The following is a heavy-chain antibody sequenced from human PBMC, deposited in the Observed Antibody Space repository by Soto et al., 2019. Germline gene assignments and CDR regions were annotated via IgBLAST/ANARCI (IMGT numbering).Heavy chain of an antibody. CDR1: GFTFSNYP. D-gene: IGHD3-10*02. V-gene: IGHV3-23*01. J-gene: IGHJ4*02. CDR2: ISASGGST. CDR3: AKNNLFCSGTTDY. Sequence: EVQLLESGGGLVQGGESLRLSCPASGFTFSNYPMSWVRQVPGKGLEWVSSISASGGSTYYADSFRGRFTLSRENSKNTLYLQMNILRAEDTAVYYCAKNNLFCSGTTDYWGQGTLVNVSS.